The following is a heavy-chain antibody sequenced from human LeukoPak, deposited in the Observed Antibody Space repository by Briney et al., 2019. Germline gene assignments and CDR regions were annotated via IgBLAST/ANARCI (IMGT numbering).Heavy chain of an antibody. CDR2: ISYDGRDK. CDR3: AKDPSSSWSLYYFDY. D-gene: IGHD6-13*01. Sequence: GGSLRLSCTASGFTFSSSGMHWVRQAPGKGLEWVAIISYDGRDKYYADSVKGRFTISRDNPKNTLFLQMNSLRAEGTAVYYCAKDPSSSWSLYYFDYWGQGTLVTVSS. CDR1: GFTFSSSG. V-gene: IGHV3-30*18. J-gene: IGHJ4*02.